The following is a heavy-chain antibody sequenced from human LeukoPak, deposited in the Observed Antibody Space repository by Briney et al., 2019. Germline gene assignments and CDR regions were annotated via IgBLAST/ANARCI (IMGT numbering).Heavy chain of an antibody. V-gene: IGHV4-39*01. CDR3: ATPKRYSGSYYLSD. CDR2: IYYSGTT. D-gene: IGHD1-26*01. Sequence: SETLSLTCTVSGFPISSDYYWGWIRQPPGKGLEWIGSIYYSGTTYYNPSLKSRVTISVDTSKNQFSLKLSSVTAADTAVYYCATPKRYSGSYYLSDWGQGTLVTVSS. J-gene: IGHJ4*02. CDR1: GFPISSDYY.